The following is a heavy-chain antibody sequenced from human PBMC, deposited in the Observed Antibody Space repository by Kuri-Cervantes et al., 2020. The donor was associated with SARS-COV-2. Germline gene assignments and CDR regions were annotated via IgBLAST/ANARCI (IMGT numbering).Heavy chain of an antibody. CDR2: ISGSGGST. D-gene: IGHD2-2*01. J-gene: IGHJ6*02. CDR3: AKGDYCSSTSCYSYYYYYGMDV. V-gene: IGHV3-23*01. CDR1: GFTFSSYA. Sequence: GESLKISCAASGFTFSSYAMSWVRQAPGKGLEWVSAISGSGGSTYYADSVKGRFTTSRDNPKNTLYLQMNSLRAEDTAVYYCAKGDYCSSTSCYSYYYYYGMDVWGQGTTVTVSS.